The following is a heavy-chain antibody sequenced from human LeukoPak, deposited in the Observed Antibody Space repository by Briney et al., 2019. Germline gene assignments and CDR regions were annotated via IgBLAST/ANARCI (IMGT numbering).Heavy chain of an antibody. V-gene: IGHV4-59*01. CDR2: LYNSGST. D-gene: IGHD1-26*01. J-gene: IGHJ3*02. CDR3: ARGVTSPLDAFDI. Sequence: SETLSLTCTVPGGSISSYYWNWMRQPPGKGLEWIGYLYNSGSTNYNPSLKSRLTISVDMSKNQLSLKLSSVTAADTAVYYCARGVTSPLDAFDIWGQGTTVTVYS. CDR1: GGSISSYY.